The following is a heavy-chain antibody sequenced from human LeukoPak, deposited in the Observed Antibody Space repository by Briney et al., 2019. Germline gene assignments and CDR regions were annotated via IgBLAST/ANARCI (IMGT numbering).Heavy chain of an antibody. J-gene: IGHJ5*02. D-gene: IGHD6-19*01. CDR1: GGSISSYY. CDR2: IYYSGST. CDR3: VGTYSSGWYRFDP. Sequence: PSETLSLTCTVSGGSISSYYWSWIRQPPGKRLEWIGYIYYSGSTNYNPSLKSRVTISVDTSKNQFSLKLSSVAAADTAVYYCVGTYSSGWYRFDPWGQGTLVTVSS. V-gene: IGHV4-59*01.